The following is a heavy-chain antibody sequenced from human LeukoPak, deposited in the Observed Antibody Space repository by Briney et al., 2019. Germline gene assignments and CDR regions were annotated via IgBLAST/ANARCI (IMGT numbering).Heavy chain of an antibody. CDR1: GFTVSSYA. CDR2: ISGSGGST. CDR3: ASYVDIVATTEFDY. J-gene: IGHJ4*02. D-gene: IGHD5-12*01. Sequence: GGSLRLSCAASGFTVSSYAMGWVRQARGKGLEWVSAISGSGGSTYYADSVKGRFTISRDNSKNTLYLQMNSLRAEDTAVYYCASYVDIVATTEFDYWGQGTLVTVSS. V-gene: IGHV3-23*01.